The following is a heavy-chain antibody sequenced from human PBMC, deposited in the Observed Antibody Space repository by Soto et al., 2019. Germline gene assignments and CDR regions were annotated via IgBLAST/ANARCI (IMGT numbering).Heavy chain of an antibody. V-gene: IGHV4-30-2*01. CDR1: GGSISSGGYS. CDR2: IYHSGST. CDR3: ARAVPKGRLGFDP. J-gene: IGHJ5*02. D-gene: IGHD2-15*01. Sequence: QLQLQESGSGLVKPSQTLSLTCAVSGGSISSGGYSWSWIRQPPGKGLEWIGYIYHSGSTYYNPSLKSRVTISVDRSKNQFSLKLSSATAADTAVYYCARAVPKGRLGFDPWGQGTLVTVSS.